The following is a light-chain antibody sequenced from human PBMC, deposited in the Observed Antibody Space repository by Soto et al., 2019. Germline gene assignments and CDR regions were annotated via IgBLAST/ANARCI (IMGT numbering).Light chain of an antibody. CDR3: QQYNNWPIT. J-gene: IGKJ5*01. CDR1: HSVGSL. V-gene: IGKV3-15*01. Sequence: EVVMTPSPATLSVSPVERATLSCRASHSVGSLLAWYQQKPGQAPRLLIYGASTRATGIPARFTGSGSGTEFTLTISSLQSEDFAVYYCQQYNNWPITFGPGTRLEIK. CDR2: GAS.